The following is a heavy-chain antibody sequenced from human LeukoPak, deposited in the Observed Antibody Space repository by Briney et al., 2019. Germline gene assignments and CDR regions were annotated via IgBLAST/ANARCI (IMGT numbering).Heavy chain of an antibody. Sequence: SETLSLTCTVSGGSISSYYWSWIRQPPGKGLEWIGYIYYSGSTNYNPSLKSRVTISVDTSKNQFSLKLSSVTAADTAVYYCARGPYGDYGDHYFDYWGQGTLVTVSS. CDR2: IYYSGST. D-gene: IGHD4-17*01. CDR3: ARGPYGDYGDHYFDY. V-gene: IGHV4-59*01. CDR1: GGSISSYY. J-gene: IGHJ4*02.